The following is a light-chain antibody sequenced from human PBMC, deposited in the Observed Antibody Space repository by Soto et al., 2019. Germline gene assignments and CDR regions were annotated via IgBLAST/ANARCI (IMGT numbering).Light chain of an antibody. CDR1: QSISSY. Sequence: DIQMTQSPSSLSASVGDRVTITCRASQSISSYLNWYQQKPGKAPKLLIYAASSLQSGVPSRFSGSGSGTDFTLTISSLQPEDFATYYCQQSYRTPPECTFGQGTKLEIK. V-gene: IGKV1-39*01. J-gene: IGKJ2*02. CDR2: AAS. CDR3: QQSYRTPPECT.